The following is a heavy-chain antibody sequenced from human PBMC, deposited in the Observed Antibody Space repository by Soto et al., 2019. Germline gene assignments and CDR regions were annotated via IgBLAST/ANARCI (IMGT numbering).Heavy chain of an antibody. CDR1: GFTFSSYG. CDR3: AKDGYDSSGYYSYFDY. D-gene: IGHD3-22*01. CDR2: ISYDGSNK. V-gene: IGHV3-30*18. Sequence: GSLRLSCAASGFTFSSYGMHWVRQAPGKGLEWVAVISYDGSNKYYADSVKGRFTISRDNSKNTLYLQMNSLRAEDTAVYYCAKDGYDSSGYYSYFDYWGQGTLVTVSS. J-gene: IGHJ4*02.